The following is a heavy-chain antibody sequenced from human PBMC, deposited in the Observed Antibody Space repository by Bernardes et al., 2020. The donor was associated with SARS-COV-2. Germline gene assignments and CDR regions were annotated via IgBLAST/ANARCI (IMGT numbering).Heavy chain of an antibody. J-gene: IGHJ4*02. V-gene: IGHV3-23*01. CDR2: ISGSGGST. CDR3: AKGGLHSEEPYFDY. CDR1: GFTFSSYA. D-gene: IGHD4-4*01. Sequence: GSLKLSCAASGFTFSSYAMSWVRQAPGTGLEWVSAISGSGGSTYYADSVKGRFTISRDNSKNTLYLQMNSLRAEDTAVYYCAKGGLHSEEPYFDYWGQGTLVTGSS.